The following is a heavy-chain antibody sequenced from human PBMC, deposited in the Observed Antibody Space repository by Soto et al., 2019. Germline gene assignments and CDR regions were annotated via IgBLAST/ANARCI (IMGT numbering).Heavy chain of an antibody. J-gene: IGHJ3*02. CDR2: ISWNSGSI. CDR3: AKDTGWLRVVYAFDI. CDR1: GFTFDDYA. D-gene: IGHD5-12*01. Sequence: GGSLRLSCAASGFTFDDYAMHWVRQAPGKGLEWVSGISWNSGSIGYADSVKGRFTISRDNAKNSLYLQMNSLRAEDMALYYCAKDTGWLRVVYAFDIWGQGTMVTVSS. V-gene: IGHV3-9*03.